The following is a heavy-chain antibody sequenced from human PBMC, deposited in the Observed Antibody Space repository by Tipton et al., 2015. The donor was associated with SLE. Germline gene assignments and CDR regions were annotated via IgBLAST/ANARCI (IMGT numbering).Heavy chain of an antibody. CDR1: GGSISETIYY. CDR2: IYYDGMT. Sequence: TLSLTCTVSGGSISETIYYWGWIRQPPGKGLEWIGSIYYDGMTYPNPSLKSRVTMSVDTSKNQSSLKLRSVTAADMADYYCAIQGERYYYYYDMDVWVPGTTVTVSS. V-gene: IGHV4-39*07. D-gene: IGHD3-16*01. J-gene: IGHJ6*02. CDR3: AIQGERYYYYYDMDV.